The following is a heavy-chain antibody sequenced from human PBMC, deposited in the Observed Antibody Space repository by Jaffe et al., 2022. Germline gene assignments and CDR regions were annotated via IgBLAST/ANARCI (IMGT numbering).Heavy chain of an antibody. CDR2: INPNSGGT. CDR1: GYTFTGYY. Sequence: QVQLVQSGAEVKKPGASVKVSCKASGYTFTGYYMHWVRQAPGQGLEWMGRINPNSGGTNYAQKFQGRVTMTRDTSISTAYMELSRLRSDDTAVYYCARVLDDYGDSHSRYFDYWGQGTLVTVSS. D-gene: IGHD4-17*01. V-gene: IGHV1-2*06. J-gene: IGHJ4*02. CDR3: ARVLDDYGDSHSRYFDY.